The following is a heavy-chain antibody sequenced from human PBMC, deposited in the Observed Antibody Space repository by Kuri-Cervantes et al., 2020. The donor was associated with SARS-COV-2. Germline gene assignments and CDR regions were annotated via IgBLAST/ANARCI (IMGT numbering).Heavy chain of an antibody. Sequence: SCKASGGTFSSYAMHWVRQAPGKGLEYVSAISSNGGSTYYADSVKGRFTISRDNSKNTLYLQMGSLRAEDTAVYYCVKEGSYDFWSGYLPYYFDYWGQGTLVTVSS. V-gene: IGHV3-64D*06. CDR1: GGTFSSYA. D-gene: IGHD3-3*01. CDR3: VKEGSYDFWSGYLPYYFDY. J-gene: IGHJ4*02. CDR2: ISSNGGST.